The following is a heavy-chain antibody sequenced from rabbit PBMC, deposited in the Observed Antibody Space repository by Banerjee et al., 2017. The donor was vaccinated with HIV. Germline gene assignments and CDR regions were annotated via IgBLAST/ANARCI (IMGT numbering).Heavy chain of an antibody. J-gene: IGHJ4*01. V-gene: IGHV1S40*01. CDR1: GIDFSSYYW. D-gene: IGHD1-1*01. CDR2: IYTSSGNT. CDR3: ATWNANSGDNL. Sequence: QSLEESGGDLVKPGASLTLTCTASGIDFSSYYWICWVRQAPGKGLEWIACIYTSSGNTYYASWAKGRFTMSKTSSTTVTLQMTSLTAADTATYFCATWNANSGDNLWGPGTLVTVS.